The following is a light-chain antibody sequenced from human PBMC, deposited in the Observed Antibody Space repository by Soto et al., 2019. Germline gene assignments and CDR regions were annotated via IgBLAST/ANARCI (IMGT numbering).Light chain of an antibody. J-gene: IGLJ1*01. Sequence: SALTQPASVSGSPGQSIAISCTGTSSDVGSYNSVSWYQQHPGKAPKLMIYEGSKRPSGVSDRFSGSKSGNTASLTISGLQAEDEADYYCCSYAGNPYVFGTGTKGTVL. CDR3: CSYAGNPYV. CDR1: SSDVGSYNS. V-gene: IGLV2-23*01. CDR2: EGS.